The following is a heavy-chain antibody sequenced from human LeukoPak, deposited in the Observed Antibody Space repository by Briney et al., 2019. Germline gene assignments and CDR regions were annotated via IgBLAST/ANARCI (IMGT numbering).Heavy chain of an antibody. CDR3: ARVTGYMIEDYFDY. D-gene: IGHD3-9*01. CDR1: GGSINTPNYY. Sequence: SSETLSLTCTVSGGSINTPNYYWGWIRQTPGKGLEWIGNIFYSGGTYYSPSLTSRVTISLDTSKNQFSLKLRSVTAADTAVYYCARVTGYMIEDYFDYWGQGILVTVSS. CDR2: IFYSGGT. J-gene: IGHJ4*02. V-gene: IGHV4-39*07.